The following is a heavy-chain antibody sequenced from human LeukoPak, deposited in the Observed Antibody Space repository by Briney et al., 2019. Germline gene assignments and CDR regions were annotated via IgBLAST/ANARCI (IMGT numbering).Heavy chain of an antibody. V-gene: IGHV3-23*01. CDR1: RFSFSSYA. CDR2: ISGSGGST. Sequence: GGSLRLSCAASRFSFSSYAMSWVRQAPGKGLEWVSAISGSGGSTYYADSVKGRFTISRDNSKKTLYLQMNSLRVEDTSVYYCAKSGYNRFDYWGQGTLVTVSS. J-gene: IGHJ4*02. D-gene: IGHD5-24*01. CDR3: AKSGYNRFDY.